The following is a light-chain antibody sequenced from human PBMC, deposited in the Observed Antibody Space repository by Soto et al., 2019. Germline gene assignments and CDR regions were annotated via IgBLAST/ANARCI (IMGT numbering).Light chain of an antibody. CDR2: DNN. J-gene: IGLJ3*02. CDR1: NSNIGNNY. CDR3: ETWDSSLYAVV. Sequence: QSVLTQPPSVSAAPGQRVTISCSGSNSNIGNNYVSWYQQVPGTAPKLLIYDNNERPSGIPDRFSGSKSGSSATLGITGLQTGDEADYYCETWDSSLYAVVFGGGTKLTV. V-gene: IGLV1-51*01.